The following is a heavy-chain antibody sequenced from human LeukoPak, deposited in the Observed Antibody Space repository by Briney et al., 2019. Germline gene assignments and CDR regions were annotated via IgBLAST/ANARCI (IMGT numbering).Heavy chain of an antibody. D-gene: IGHD6-13*01. CDR1: GFTFDDYA. CDR2: ISWNSGSI. V-gene: IGHV3-9*01. Sequence: GGSLRLSCAASGFTFDDYAMHWVRQAPGKGLEWVSGISWNSGSIGYADSVKGRFTISRDNAKNSLYLQMNSLRAEDTAVYYCASGIAAAGRAFDIWGQGTMVTVSS. J-gene: IGHJ3*02. CDR3: ASGIAAAGRAFDI.